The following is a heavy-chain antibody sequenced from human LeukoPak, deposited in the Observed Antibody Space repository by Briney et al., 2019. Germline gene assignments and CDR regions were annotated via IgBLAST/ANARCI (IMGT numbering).Heavy chain of an antibody. CDR1: GYTFTSYD. V-gene: IGHV1-8*01. Sequence: ASVKVSCKASGYTFTSYDINWVRQATGQGLEWMGWMNPNSGNTGYAQKFQGRVTMTRNTSISTAYMELSSLRAEDTALYYCAKDISYILEGGSFDYWGQGTLVTVSS. CDR3: AKDISYILEGGSFDY. J-gene: IGHJ4*02. CDR2: MNPNSGNT. D-gene: IGHD3-16*01.